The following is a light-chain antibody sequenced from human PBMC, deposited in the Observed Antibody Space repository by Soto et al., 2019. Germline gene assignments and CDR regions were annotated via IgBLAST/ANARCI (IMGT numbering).Light chain of an antibody. J-gene: IGKJ3*01. Sequence: DMQMTQSPSSLSASVGDRVTLTCRASQGISNYLAWYQQKPGHVPKLLIYAASTLQSGVPSRFSGSGSGTDFTLTISSLQSEDVAIYYCQNYNSAPFTFGPGTKVDIK. V-gene: IGKV1-27*01. CDR3: QNYNSAPFT. CDR1: QGISNY. CDR2: AAS.